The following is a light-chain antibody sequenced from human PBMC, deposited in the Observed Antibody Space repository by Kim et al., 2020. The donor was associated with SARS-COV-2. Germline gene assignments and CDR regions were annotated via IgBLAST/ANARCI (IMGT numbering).Light chain of an antibody. J-gene: IGLJ2*01. CDR1: KLGDKY. CDR3: QAWDSSNAV. Sequence: SYELTQPPSVSVSPGQTASITCSGDKLGDKYACWYQQKPGQSPVLVIYQDSKRPSGIPERFSGSNSGNTATLTLSGTQAMDEADYYCQAWDSSNAVFGGGTQLTVL. V-gene: IGLV3-1*01. CDR2: QDS.